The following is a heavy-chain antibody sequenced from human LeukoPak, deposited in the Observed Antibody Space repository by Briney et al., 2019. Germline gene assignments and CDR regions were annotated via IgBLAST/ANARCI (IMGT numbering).Heavy chain of an antibody. CDR3: ATKASYDSSGYYYVSLDY. D-gene: IGHD3-22*01. J-gene: IGHJ4*02. CDR1: GYTFTGHY. V-gene: IGHV1-2*06. CDR2: INPNSGGT. Sequence: ASVKVSCKASGYTFTGHYMHWVRQAPGQGLEWMGRINPNSGGTNYAQKFQGRVTMTRDTSISTAYMELSRLRSDDTAVYYCATKASYDSSGYYYVSLDYWGQGTLVTVSS.